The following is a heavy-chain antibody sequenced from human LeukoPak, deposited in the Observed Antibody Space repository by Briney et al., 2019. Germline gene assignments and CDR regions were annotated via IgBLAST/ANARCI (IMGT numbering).Heavy chain of an antibody. CDR1: GGSISSYY. D-gene: IGHD6-13*01. Sequence: SETLSLTCTVSGGSISSYYWSWIRQPPGKGLEWIGYIYYSGSTNYNPSLKSRVTISVDTSKNQFSLKLSSVTAADTAVYYCARAVWGSSWLSYYYMDVWGKGTTVTVSS. J-gene: IGHJ6*03. CDR3: ARAVWGSSWLSYYYMDV. CDR2: IYYSGST. V-gene: IGHV4-59*08.